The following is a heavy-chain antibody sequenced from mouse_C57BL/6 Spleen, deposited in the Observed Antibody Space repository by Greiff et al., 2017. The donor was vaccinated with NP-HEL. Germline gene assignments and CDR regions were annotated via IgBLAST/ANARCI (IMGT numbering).Heavy chain of an antibody. CDR3: ARPSRGDAMDY. J-gene: IGHJ4*01. CDR2: ISSGSSTI. CDR1: GFTFSDYG. Sequence: DVHLVESGGGLVKPGGSLKLSCAASGFTFSDYGMHWVRQAPEKGLEWVAYISSGSSTIYYADTVKGRFTISRDNAKNTLFLQMTSLRSEDTAMYYCARPSRGDAMDYWGQGTSVTVSS. V-gene: IGHV5-17*01.